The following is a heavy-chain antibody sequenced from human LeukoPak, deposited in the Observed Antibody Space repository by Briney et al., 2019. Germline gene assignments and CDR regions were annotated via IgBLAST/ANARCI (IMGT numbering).Heavy chain of an antibody. D-gene: IGHD3-10*01. CDR3: ARRLYYYASGSYYNALGAFDI. CDR2: INYSGST. Sequence: SETLSLTCTVSGGSISSYYWSWVRQPPGKGLEWIGYINYSGSTNYNPSLKSRVTISVDTSKNQFSLKIDSVTAADTAVYYCARRLYYYASGSYYNALGAFDIWGQGTMVTVSS. V-gene: IGHV4-59*08. CDR1: GGSISSYY. J-gene: IGHJ3*02.